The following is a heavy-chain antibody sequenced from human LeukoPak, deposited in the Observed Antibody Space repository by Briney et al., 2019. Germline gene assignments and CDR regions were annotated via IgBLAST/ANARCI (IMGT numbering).Heavy chain of an antibody. D-gene: IGHD1-26*01. CDR2: VNPSGGST. CDR3: ARGATDAFDI. CDR1: GYTFTSYY. Sequence: GASAKVSCKASGYTFTSYYMHWVRQAPGQGLEWMGIVNPSGGSTSYAQKFQGRVTMTRDTSTSTVYMELSSLRSEDTAVYSCARGATDAFDIWGQGTMVTVSS. V-gene: IGHV1-46*01. J-gene: IGHJ3*02.